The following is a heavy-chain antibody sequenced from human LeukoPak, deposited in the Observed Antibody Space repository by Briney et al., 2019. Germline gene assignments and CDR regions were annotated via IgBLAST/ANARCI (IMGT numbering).Heavy chain of an antibody. V-gene: IGHV4-4*02. D-gene: IGHD4-23*01. CDR1: GGSISSSNW. Sequence: PSGTLSLTCAVSGGSISSSNWWSWVRQPPGKGLEWIGEINHSGSTNYNPSLKSRVTISVDTSKNQFSLRLSSVTAADTAMYFCARGRVTTVVTLKVGSYYNGMDVWGQGTTVTVSS. CDR2: INHSGST. CDR3: ARGRVTTVVTLKVGSYYNGMDV. J-gene: IGHJ6*02.